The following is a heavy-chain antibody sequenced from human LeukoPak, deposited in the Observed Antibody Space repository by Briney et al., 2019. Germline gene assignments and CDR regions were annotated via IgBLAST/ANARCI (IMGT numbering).Heavy chain of an antibody. J-gene: IGHJ4*02. D-gene: IGHD3-22*01. CDR1: GFAFSSYW. CDR3: AREVVLSTSAWFEY. Sequence: PGGSLRLSCAASGFAFSSYWMHWVRQAPGKGLEWVSRINNDGSYSGYADSVKGRFTISRDNAKNTLYLQMNSLRAEDTAVYYCAREVVLSTSAWFEYWGQGTLVTVSS. CDR2: INNDGSYS. V-gene: IGHV3-74*01.